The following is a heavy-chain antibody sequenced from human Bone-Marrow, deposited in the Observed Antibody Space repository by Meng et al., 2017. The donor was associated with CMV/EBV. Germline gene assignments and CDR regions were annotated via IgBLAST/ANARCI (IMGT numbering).Heavy chain of an antibody. J-gene: IGHJ6*02. CDR1: GYTFTGYY. CDR2: INPNSGGT. D-gene: IGHD6-19*01. Sequence: ASVKVSCKASGYTFTGYYMHWVRQAPGQGLEWMGWINPNSGGTNYAQKFQGRVTMTRDTSISTAYMELSRLRSEDTAVYYCARTGRSGWSDYYYGMDVWGQGTTVTVSS. V-gene: IGHV1-2*02. CDR3: ARTGRSGWSDYYYGMDV.